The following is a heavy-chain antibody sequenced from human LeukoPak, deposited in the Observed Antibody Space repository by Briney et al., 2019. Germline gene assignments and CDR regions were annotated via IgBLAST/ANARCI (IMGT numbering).Heavy chain of an antibody. D-gene: IGHD3-3*01. CDR2: VYASGFT. V-gene: IGHV4-61*02. CDR1: GGSITSRNKY. CDR3: ARGNHDFWSGYYSPFDY. J-gene: IGHJ4*02. Sequence: SQTLSLICSVSGGSITSRNKYWTWLRQPAGESLEWIGRVYASGFTNYNPSLQSRVTISVDTSKNQFSLKLSSVTAADTAVYYCARGNHDFWSGYYSPFDYWGQGTLVTVSS.